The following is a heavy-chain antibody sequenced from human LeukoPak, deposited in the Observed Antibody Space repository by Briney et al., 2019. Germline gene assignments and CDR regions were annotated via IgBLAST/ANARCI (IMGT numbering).Heavy chain of an antibody. Sequence: GGSQRLSCAASGFTVSNNYMSWVRQAPGKGLEWVALIYSGGSTYYADFVKGRFTISRDNSKNTLYLQMSSLRAEDTAVYYCAGFSHKGVWGQGTTVTVSS. CDR2: IYSGGST. CDR3: AGFSHKGV. J-gene: IGHJ6*02. V-gene: IGHV3-66*01. CDR1: GFTVSNNY.